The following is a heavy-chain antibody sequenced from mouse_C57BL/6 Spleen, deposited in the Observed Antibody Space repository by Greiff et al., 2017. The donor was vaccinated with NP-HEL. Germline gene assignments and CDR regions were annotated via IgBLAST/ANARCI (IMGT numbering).Heavy chain of an antibody. Sequence: QVQLKESGPGLVAPSQSLSITCTVSGFSLTSYAISWVRQPPGKGLEWLGVIWTGGGTNYNSALKSRLSISKDNSKSQVFLKMNSLQTDDTARYYCARSPDSSGYETWFAYWGQGTLVTVSA. CDR2: IWTGGGT. D-gene: IGHD3-2*02. V-gene: IGHV2-9-1*01. CDR1: GFSLTSYA. J-gene: IGHJ3*01. CDR3: ARSPDSSGYETWFAY.